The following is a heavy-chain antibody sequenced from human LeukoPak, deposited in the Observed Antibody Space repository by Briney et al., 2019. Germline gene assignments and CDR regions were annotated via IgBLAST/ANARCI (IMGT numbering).Heavy chain of an antibody. CDR3: TTRDGYNYTPYYFDY. V-gene: IGHV3-15*01. CDR2: ITSKTDGGIT. J-gene: IGHJ4*02. Sequence: GGSLRLSCAASGFSFTDAWMSWVRQAPGKGLEWVGRITSKTDGGITDSAAPVKGRFTISRDDSRNTLYLQMNSLKTEDTAVYFCTTRDGYNYTPYYFDYWGQGTLVTVSS. CDR1: GFSFTDAW. D-gene: IGHD5-24*01.